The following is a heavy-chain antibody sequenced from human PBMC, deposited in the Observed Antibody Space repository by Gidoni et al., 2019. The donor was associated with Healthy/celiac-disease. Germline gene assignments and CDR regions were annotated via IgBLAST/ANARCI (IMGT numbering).Heavy chain of an antibody. Sequence: QVQLVESGGGVVQPGRSLRRSCAESGFTFSSYGMNWVRQAPGKGLEWVAVIWSDGSHKYYADSVKGRYTISRDNSKNTLYLQMNSLRAEDTAVYYCARDSAYDILTGYYKENAEYFQHWGQGTLVTVSS. D-gene: IGHD3-9*01. CDR2: IWSDGSHK. CDR1: GFTFSSYG. CDR3: ARDSAYDILTGYYKENAEYFQH. V-gene: IGHV3-33*01. J-gene: IGHJ1*01.